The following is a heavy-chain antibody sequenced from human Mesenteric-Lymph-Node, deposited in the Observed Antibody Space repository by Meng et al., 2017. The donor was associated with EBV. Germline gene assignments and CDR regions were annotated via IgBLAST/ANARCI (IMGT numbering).Heavy chain of an antibody. J-gene: IGHJ4*02. CDR2: IDSDGSST. CDR3: ASLSAPDDY. V-gene: IGHV3-74*01. Sequence: EVLLVESXXGLVQPGGSLRLSCAASGFTFSSLWMHWVRQVPGKGLVWVSEIDSDGSSTNYADSVKGRFTISRDNAKKTLYLQMNSLRVEDTALYYCASLSAPDDYWGQGTLVNVSS. CDR1: GFTFSSLW.